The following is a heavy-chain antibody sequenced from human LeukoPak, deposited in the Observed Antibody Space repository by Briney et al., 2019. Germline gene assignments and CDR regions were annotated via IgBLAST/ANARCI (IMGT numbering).Heavy chain of an antibody. V-gene: IGHV4-31*03. CDR1: GGSITSGGYF. J-gene: IGHJ3*02. CDR3: AREKRSYGDYRAFDI. D-gene: IGHD4-17*01. Sequence: KPSETLSLTCTASGGSITSGGYFYNWIRQHPGKGLEWIGYIYYSGSTSISPSLKSRVTISLGTSNNQFSLKLSSVTAADTAVYYCAREKRSYGDYRAFDIWGQGTMVTVSS. CDR2: IYYSGST.